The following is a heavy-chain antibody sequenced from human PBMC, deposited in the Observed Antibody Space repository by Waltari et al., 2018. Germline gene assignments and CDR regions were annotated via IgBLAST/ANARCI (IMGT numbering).Heavy chain of an antibody. CDR1: GFTFSSYA. J-gene: IGHJ6*03. V-gene: IGHV3-23*03. CDR3: AKDNYYDSSGYGYYYYMDV. Sequence: EVQLLESGGGLVQPGGSLRLSCSASGFTFSSYAMSWVRQAPGKGLGGVSVIYSGGRTYYADSVKGRFTISRDNSKNTLYLQMNSLRAEDTAVYYCAKDNYYDSSGYGYYYYMDVWGKGPRSPSP. CDR2: IYSGGRT. D-gene: IGHD3-22*01.